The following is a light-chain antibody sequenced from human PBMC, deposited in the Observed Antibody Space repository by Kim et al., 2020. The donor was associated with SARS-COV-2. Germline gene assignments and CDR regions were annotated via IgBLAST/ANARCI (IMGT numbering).Light chain of an antibody. CDR1: QSISSN. J-gene: IGKJ1*01. V-gene: IGKV3-15*01. CDR3: QQYNYWPRT. CDR2: DTS. Sequence: VSPGERATLSCRASQSISSNLAWYQQKPGQAPRLLIYDTSTRATGIPVRFSGSGSETEFTLTISSLQSEDFAVYFCQQYNYWPRTFGQGTKVDIK.